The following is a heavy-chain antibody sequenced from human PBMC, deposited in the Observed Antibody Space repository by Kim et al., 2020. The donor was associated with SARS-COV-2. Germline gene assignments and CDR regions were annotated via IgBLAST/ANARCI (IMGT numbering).Heavy chain of an antibody. V-gene: IGHV4-34*01. CDR3: ARGTVRGRRYYYGMDV. D-gene: IGHD3-10*01. CDR2: INHSGST. J-gene: IGHJ6*02. CDR1: GGSFSGYY. Sequence: SETLSLTCAVYGGSFSGYYWSWIRKPPGKGLEWIGEINHSGSTNYNPSLKSRVTISVDTSKNQFSLKLSSVTAADTAVYYCARGTVRGRRYYYGMDVWGQATTVTVSS.